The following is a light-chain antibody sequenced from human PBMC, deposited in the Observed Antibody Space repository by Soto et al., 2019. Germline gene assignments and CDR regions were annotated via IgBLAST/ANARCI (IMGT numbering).Light chain of an antibody. J-gene: IGKJ4*01. CDR2: TVS. CDR3: HQCNSSPFT. CDR1: QDIRSS. Sequence: DIQLTQSPSFLSASVGDRLTITCRASQDIRSSLAWYQQKPGKAPNLLIYTVSTLQRGVPSRFSGSRSGTEFTLPISSLQPEDFATYYCHQCNSSPFTFGGGTKVEI. V-gene: IGKV1-9*01.